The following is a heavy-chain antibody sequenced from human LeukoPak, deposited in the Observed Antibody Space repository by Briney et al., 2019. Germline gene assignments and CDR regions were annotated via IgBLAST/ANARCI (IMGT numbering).Heavy chain of an antibody. J-gene: IGHJ6*02. CDR3: ARYRYCSSTSCFDEYYYYGMDV. V-gene: IGHV1-8*01. CDR2: MNPNSGNT. CDR1: GYTFTSYD. Sequence: GASVKVSCKASGYTFTSYDINWVRQATGQGPEWMGWMNPNSGNTGYAQKFQGRVTMTRNTSISTAYMELSSLRSEDTAVYYCARYRYCSSTSCFDEYYYYGMDVWGQGTTVTVSS. D-gene: IGHD2-2*01.